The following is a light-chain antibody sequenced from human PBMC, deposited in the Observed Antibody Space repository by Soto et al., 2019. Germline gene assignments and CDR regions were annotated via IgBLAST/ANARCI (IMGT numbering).Light chain of an antibody. V-gene: IGLV2-23*02. CDR2: EVT. J-gene: IGLJ3*02. CDR3: CSYAGSYTWV. Sequence: QSALTQPASVSGSPGQSITISCTGTSSDVGSRNLVSWYQQHPGKAPKLIIYEVTKWPSGVSSRFSGSKSGNTASLTIFGLQAEDEADYYCCSYAGSYTWVFGGGTKVTVL. CDR1: SSDVGSRNL.